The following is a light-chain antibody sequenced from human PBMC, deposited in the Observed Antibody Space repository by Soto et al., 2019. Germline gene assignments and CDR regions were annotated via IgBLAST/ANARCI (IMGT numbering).Light chain of an antibody. CDR3: QQRSNWPYT. CDR1: QSVRSY. V-gene: IGKV3-11*01. Sequence: EVVLTQSPATLSLSPGERATLSCRASQSVRSYLAWYQQKPGQAPRLLIYDASNRATGIAARFSGSGSGTDFTLTISGLEPEDFAVYYCQQRSNWPYTFGQGTKLEIK. CDR2: DAS. J-gene: IGKJ2*01.